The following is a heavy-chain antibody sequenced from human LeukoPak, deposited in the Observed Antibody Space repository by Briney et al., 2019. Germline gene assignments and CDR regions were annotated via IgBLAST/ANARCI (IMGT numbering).Heavy chain of an antibody. Sequence: GGSLRLSCAASGFSFSSYGMHWVRQAPGKGLEWVGFIRYDGVTKYYSDSVKGRFTISRDSSKNTLYLQMNSLRPEDTAVYYCARARPSMWIDYWGQGTLVTVSS. CDR1: GFSFSSYG. V-gene: IGHV3-30*02. CDR3: ARARPSMWIDY. J-gene: IGHJ4*02. CDR2: IRYDGVTK. D-gene: IGHD5-12*01.